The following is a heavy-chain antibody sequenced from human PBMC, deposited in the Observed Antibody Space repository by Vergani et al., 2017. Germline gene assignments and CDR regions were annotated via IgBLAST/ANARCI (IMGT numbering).Heavy chain of an antibody. D-gene: IGHD2-15*01. CDR3: AKGGGYYYYMDV. CDR2: ISYDGSNK. CDR1: GFTFSSYA. V-gene: IGHV3-30-3*01. Sequence: QVQLVESGGGVVQPGRSLRLSCAASGFTFSSYAMHWVRQAPGKGLEWVAVISYDGSNKYYADSVKGRFTISRDNSKNTLYLQMNSLRAEDTAVYYCAKGGGYYYYMDVWGKGTTVTVSS. J-gene: IGHJ6*03.